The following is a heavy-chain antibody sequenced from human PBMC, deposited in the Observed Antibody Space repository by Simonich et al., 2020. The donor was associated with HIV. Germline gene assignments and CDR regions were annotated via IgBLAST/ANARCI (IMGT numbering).Heavy chain of an antibody. CDR1: GGSFSGYY. V-gene: IGHV4-34*01. D-gene: IGHD4-17*01. Sequence: QVQLQQWGAGLLKPSETLSLTCAVYGGSFSGYYWSWIRQPPGKGLEWLGEIKHSGSTNYKPSLKRRVTISVDTSKNQFSLKLSSVTAADTAVYYCARRHPTTVTTPYFDYWGQGTLVTVSS. CDR3: ARRHPTTVTTPYFDY. J-gene: IGHJ4*02. CDR2: IKHSGST.